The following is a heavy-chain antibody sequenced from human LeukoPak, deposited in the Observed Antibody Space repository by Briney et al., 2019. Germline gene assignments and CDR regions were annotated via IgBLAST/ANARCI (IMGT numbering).Heavy chain of an antibody. J-gene: IGHJ4*02. Sequence: GSLRLSCAASGFTFSSYSMNWVRQAPGKGLEWVSSISSSSSYIYYADSVKGRFTISRDNSKNTLYLQMNSLRPEDTAVYYCARDPSLRTTLDYWGQGTLVTVSS. CDR1: GFTFSSYS. CDR2: ISSSSSYI. CDR3: ARDPSLRTTLDY. V-gene: IGHV3-21*06. D-gene: IGHD1-1*01.